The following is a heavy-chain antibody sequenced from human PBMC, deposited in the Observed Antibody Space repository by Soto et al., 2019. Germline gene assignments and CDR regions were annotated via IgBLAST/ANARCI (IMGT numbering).Heavy chain of an antibody. J-gene: IGHJ5*02. D-gene: IGHD3-10*01. CDR2: INYSGST. Sequence: SETLSLTCAVYGGSFSGYYWTWIRQPPGTGLEWIGGINYSGSTNYNPSLKSRVTISVDTSKNQFSLKLSSVTAADTAVYYCARHGSGSYYNNWFDPWGQGTLVTVSS. CDR1: GGSFSGYY. CDR3: ARHGSGSYYNNWFDP. V-gene: IGHV4-34*01.